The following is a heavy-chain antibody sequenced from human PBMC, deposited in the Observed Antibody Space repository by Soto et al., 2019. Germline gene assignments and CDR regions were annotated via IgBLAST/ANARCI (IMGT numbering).Heavy chain of an antibody. CDR2: ISGSGRDT. V-gene: IGHV3-23*01. CDR3: AKERLEEVGTFFEF. D-gene: IGHD6-13*01. Sequence: GGALRVSCEASVFTFSNYAMSWVRQAPGKGLEWVSGISGSGRDTYYADSVKGRLTISRDNAKNTLFLQMNSLRAEDAASYYCAKERLEEVGTFFEFWGHGILVTVSS. J-gene: IGHJ4*01. CDR1: VFTFSNYA.